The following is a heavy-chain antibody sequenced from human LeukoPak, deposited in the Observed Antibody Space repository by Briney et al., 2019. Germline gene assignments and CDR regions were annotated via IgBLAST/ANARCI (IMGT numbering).Heavy chain of an antibody. CDR2: IYYTET. CDR1: GGSVSNYY. J-gene: IGHJ5*02. V-gene: IGHV4-59*08. CDR3: ARVTSRLGWFDP. D-gene: IGHD1-14*01. Sequence: SETLSLTCTVSGGSVSNYYWSWIRQSPGKGLEWIGYIYYTETSYNPSLKSRVTISVDTSKNQFSLKLRSVTAADTAVYYCARVTSRLGWFDPWGQGTLVTVSS.